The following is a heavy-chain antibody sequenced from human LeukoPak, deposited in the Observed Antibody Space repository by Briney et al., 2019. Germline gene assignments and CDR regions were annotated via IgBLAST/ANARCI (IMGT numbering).Heavy chain of an antibody. V-gene: IGHV3-11*01. CDR3: AREKKTERTTGAFDM. Sequence: PGGSLRLSCAASGFTFSDYYMSWIRQAPGKGLEWVSYISSSGSTIYYADSVKGRFTMSRDNAQNALYLEMNSLRAEDTAVYYCAREKKTERTTGAFDMWGQGTMVTVSS. CDR1: GFTFSDYY. CDR2: ISSSGSTI. J-gene: IGHJ3*02. D-gene: IGHD3-9*01.